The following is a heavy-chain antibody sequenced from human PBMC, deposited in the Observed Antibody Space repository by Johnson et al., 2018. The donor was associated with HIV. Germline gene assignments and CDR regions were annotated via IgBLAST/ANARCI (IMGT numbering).Heavy chain of an antibody. D-gene: IGHD2-15*01. V-gene: IGHV3-9*01. CDR2: SSRNSGNI. CDR3: ARDLAPRPPARLDVFDV. J-gene: IGHJ3*01. Sequence: VQLVESGGGLVQPGRSLRLSCAASGFTFDDYAMHWVRQAPGKGLEWVSGSSRNSGNIAYADSVKGRFAISRDNVKNSLYLQRNSLRTEDTAVYYCARDLAPRPPARLDVFDVWGQGTMVTVS. CDR1: GFTFDDYA.